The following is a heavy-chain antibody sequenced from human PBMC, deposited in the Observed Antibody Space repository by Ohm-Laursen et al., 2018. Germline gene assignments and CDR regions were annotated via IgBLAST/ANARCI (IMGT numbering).Heavy chain of an antibody. J-gene: IGHJ3*02. V-gene: IGHV3-30*18. Sequence: SLRLSCAASGFTFNNFGMHWVRQAPGKGLEWVAVVSYDERYKNYVDFVKGRFTVSRDNSKDTLYLQMNSLRAEDTAVYYCAKQPLVVTGGHDAFDIWGQGTMVTVSS. CDR1: GFTFNNFG. CDR3: AKQPLVVTGGHDAFDI. D-gene: IGHD2-21*02. CDR2: VSYDERYK.